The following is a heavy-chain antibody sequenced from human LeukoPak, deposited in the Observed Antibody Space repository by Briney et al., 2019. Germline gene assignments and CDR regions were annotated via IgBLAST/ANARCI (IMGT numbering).Heavy chain of an antibody. Sequence: PGGSLRLSCVASGFTFSDYYMSWIRQAPGKGLEWVSYITSTSSYTSYAESVKGRFTISRDDAKNSLYLQMNSLRAEDTAVYYCARAANTAAGTPTLAIDYWGQGTLVTVSS. CDR3: ARAANTAAGTPTLAIDY. V-gene: IGHV3-11*05. CDR2: ITSTSSYT. CDR1: GFTFSDYY. J-gene: IGHJ4*02. D-gene: IGHD6-13*01.